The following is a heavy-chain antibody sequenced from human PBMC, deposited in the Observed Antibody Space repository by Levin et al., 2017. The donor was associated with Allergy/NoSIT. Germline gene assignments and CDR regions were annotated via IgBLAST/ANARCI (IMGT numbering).Heavy chain of an antibody. CDR3: GRRSGYSSGWNWDDY. CDR2: IDPSDSHT. J-gene: IGHJ4*02. Sequence: NPGESLKISCKGSGYSFTSSWISWVRQTPGKGLEWLGKIDPSDSHTKYSPSFQGHVIMSVDKSTNTAYLEWSSLRASDSATYYCGRRSGYSSGWNWDDYWGQGTLVTVSS. CDR1: GYSFTSSW. V-gene: IGHV5-10-1*01. D-gene: IGHD6-25*01.